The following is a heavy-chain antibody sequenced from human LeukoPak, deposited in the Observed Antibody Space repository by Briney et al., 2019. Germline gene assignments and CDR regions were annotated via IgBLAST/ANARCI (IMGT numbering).Heavy chain of an antibody. CDR2: IRSKANSYAT. V-gene: IGHV3-73*01. D-gene: IGHD2-15*01. CDR1: GFTFSGSA. Sequence: GGSLKLSCAASGFTFSGSAMHWVRQASGKGLEWVGRIRSKANSYATAYAASVKGRFTISRDDSKNMAHLQMNSLKTEDTAVYYCTRLTHTRAFDIWGQGTMVTVSS. J-gene: IGHJ3*02. CDR3: TRLTHTRAFDI.